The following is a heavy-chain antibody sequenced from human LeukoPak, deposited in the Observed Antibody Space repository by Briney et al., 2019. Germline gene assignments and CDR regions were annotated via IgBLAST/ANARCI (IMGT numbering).Heavy chain of an antibody. CDR2: ISSSSDI. CDR3: ARDPWGSRVY. V-gene: IGHV3-21*01. D-gene: IGHD7-27*01. CDR1: GFTFTGYS. Sequence: GGSLRLSCAASGFTFTGYSMNWVRQAPGKGLEWVSSISSSSDIYYADSVKGRFTISRDNTKNSVYLQMNSLRGEDTAVYFCARDPWGSRVYWGQGIVVTVSS. J-gene: IGHJ4*02.